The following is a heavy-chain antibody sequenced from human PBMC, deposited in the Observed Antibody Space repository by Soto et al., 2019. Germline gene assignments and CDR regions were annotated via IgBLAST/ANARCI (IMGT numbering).Heavy chain of an antibody. CDR2: IYYSGST. CDR3: ARGLNDFWSGYYESLGYYYYMDF. V-gene: IGHV4-59*01. CDR1: GGSISSYY. D-gene: IGHD3-3*01. J-gene: IGHJ6*03. Sequence: SETLSLTCTVSGGSISSYYWSWIRQPPGKGLEWIGYIYYSGSTNYNPSLKSRVTISVDTSKNQFSLKLSSVTAADTAVYYCARGLNDFWSGYYESLGYYYYMDFWGKGSSVTVSS.